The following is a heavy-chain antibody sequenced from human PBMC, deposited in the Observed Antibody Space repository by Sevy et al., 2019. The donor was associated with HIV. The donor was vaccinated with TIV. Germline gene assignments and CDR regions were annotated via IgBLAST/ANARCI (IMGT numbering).Heavy chain of an antibody. CDR1: GGSISCSSYY. CDR3: ARHARDFGVVISFTKYYYYMDV. Sequence: SETLSLTCTVSGGSISCSSYYWGWIRQPPGKGLEWIGSIYYSGSTYYNPSLKSRVTISVDTSKNQFSLKLSSVTAADTAVYYCARHARDFGVVISFTKYYYYMDVWGKGTTVTVSS. J-gene: IGHJ6*03. D-gene: IGHD3-3*01. V-gene: IGHV4-39*01. CDR2: IYYSGST.